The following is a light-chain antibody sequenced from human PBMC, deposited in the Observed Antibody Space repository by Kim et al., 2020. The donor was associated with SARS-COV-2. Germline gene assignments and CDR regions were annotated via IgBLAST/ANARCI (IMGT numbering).Light chain of an antibody. V-gene: IGLV2-23*02. J-gene: IGLJ2*01. CDR2: EVS. CDR3: CSCAGSSTYVV. CDR1: SSDVGSYNL. Sequence: QSALTQPASVSGSPGQSITISCTGTSSDVGSYNLVSWYQQHPGKAPKLMIYEVSKRPSGVSNRFSGSKSGNTASLTISGLQAEDEADYYCCSCAGSSTYVVFGGGTQLTVL.